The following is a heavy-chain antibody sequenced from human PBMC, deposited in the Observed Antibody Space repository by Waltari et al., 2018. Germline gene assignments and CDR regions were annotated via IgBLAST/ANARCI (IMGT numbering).Heavy chain of an antibody. CDR2: MNPNSGNT. CDR1: GYTFTSYD. V-gene: IGHV1-8*01. J-gene: IGHJ5*02. Sequence: QVQLVQSGAEVKKPGASVKVSCKASGYTFTSYDINWVRQATGQGLEWMGWMNPNSGNTGYAQKFQGRVTMTRNTSISTAYMELSSLRSEDTAVYYCARRRGTGTSTGGYNWFDPWGQGTLVTVSS. D-gene: IGHD1-7*01. CDR3: ARRRGTGTSTGGYNWFDP.